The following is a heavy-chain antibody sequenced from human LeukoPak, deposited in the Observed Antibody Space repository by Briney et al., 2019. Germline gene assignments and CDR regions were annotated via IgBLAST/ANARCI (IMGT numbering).Heavy chain of an antibody. V-gene: IGHV4-34*01. CDR3: ARAVVVPAAIRSVYYYYYMDV. Sequence: SETLSLTCAVYGGSFSGYYWSWIRQPPGKGLEWIGEINHSGSTNYNSSLKSRVTISVDTSKNQFSLKLSSVTAADTAVYYCARAVVVPAAIRSVYYYYYMDVWGKGTTVTVSS. D-gene: IGHD2-2*01. J-gene: IGHJ6*03. CDR2: INHSGST. CDR1: GGSFSGYY.